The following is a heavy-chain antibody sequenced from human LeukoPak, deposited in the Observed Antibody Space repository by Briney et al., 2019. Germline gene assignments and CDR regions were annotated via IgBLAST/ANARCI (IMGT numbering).Heavy chain of an antibody. J-gene: IGHJ4*02. Sequence: ASVKVSCKASGYTFTSYAMNWVRQAPGQGLEWMGWINTNTGNPTYAQGFTGRFVFSLDTSVSTAYLQISSLKAEDTAVYYCAREVEADMLTGYEFDYWGQGTLVTVSS. CDR2: INTNTGNP. V-gene: IGHV7-4-1*02. CDR1: GYTFTSYA. CDR3: AREVEADMLTGYEFDY. D-gene: IGHD3-9*01.